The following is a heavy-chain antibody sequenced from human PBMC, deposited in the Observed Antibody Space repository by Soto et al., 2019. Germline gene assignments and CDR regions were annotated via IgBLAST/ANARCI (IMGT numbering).Heavy chain of an antibody. CDR2: INTYNGNT. CDR3: AKALLYSSSSNEYYIGFDP. D-gene: IGHD6-6*01. J-gene: IGHJ5*02. Sequence: QVHLVQSGAEVKKPGASVKVSCKASGYIFISYGISWVRQAPGQGLEWMGWINTYNGNTKYAQKFQGRVTMTTDTSTSTADMELRSLRSDDTAVYYCAKALLYSSSSNEYYIGFDPWGQGTLVTVSS. CDR1: GYIFISYG. V-gene: IGHV1-18*01.